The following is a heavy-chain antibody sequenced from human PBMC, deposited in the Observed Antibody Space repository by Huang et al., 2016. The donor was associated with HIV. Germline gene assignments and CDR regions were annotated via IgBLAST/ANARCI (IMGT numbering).Heavy chain of an antibody. CDR1: GFSISSYW. CDR3: ARDPRIQSWLNFFDY. CDR2: INSEGSST. Sequence: EVQLVESGGGLVQPGGSLRLSCAASGFSISSYWMHWVRQAPGKGWGGVCRINSEGSSTSYADAVKGRFTISRDNAKNTLYLQMNSLRAEDTAVYYCARDPRIQSWLNFFDYWGQGTLVSVSS. J-gene: IGHJ4*02. V-gene: IGHV3-74*01. D-gene: IGHD3-22*01.